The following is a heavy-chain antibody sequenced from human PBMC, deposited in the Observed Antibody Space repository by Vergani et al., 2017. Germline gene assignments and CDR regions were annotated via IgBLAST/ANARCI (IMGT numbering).Heavy chain of an antibody. CDR1: GYTFTSYY. V-gene: IGHV1-46*01. CDR3: ARDGSYSSGRMPW. J-gene: IGHJ4*02. D-gene: IGHD2-15*01. Sequence: QVQLVQSGAEVKKPGASVKVSCKASGYTFTSYYMHWVRQAPGQGLEWMGIINPSGGSTNYAQKFQGRVTMTTDRSTSTAYMELRSLRSDDTAVYYCARDGSYSSGRMPWWGQGTLVTVSS. CDR2: INPSGGST.